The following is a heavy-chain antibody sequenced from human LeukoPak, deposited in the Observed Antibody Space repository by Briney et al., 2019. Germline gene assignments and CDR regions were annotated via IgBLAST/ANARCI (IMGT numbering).Heavy chain of an antibody. D-gene: IGHD2/OR15-2a*01. J-gene: IGHJ4*02. CDR3: AEDLAQGYFGS. CDR2: IKSRDVGATT. CDR1: GFTFSHVW. V-gene: IGHV3-15*01. Sequence: PGGSLRLSCAASGFTFSHVWMSWVRQAPGKGPEWVGRIKSRDVGATTDYAAPVKGRFTISRDDSKNSLYLQMDSLKIEDTAVYYCAEDLAQGYFGSWGQGTLVTVSS.